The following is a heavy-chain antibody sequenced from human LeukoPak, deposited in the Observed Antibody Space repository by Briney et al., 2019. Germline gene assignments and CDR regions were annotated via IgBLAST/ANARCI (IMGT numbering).Heavy chain of an antibody. CDR2: IYCSGST. J-gene: IGHJ3*02. CDR3: AREGGGGVVVTAFDI. CDR1: GGSISSGDYY. V-gene: IGHV4-30-4*01. D-gene: IGHD2-21*02. Sequence: SETLSLTCTVSGGSISSGDYYWSWIRQPPGKGLEWIGYIYCSGSTYYNPSLKSRVTISVDTSKNQFSLKLSSVTAADTAVYFCAREGGGGVVVTAFDIWGQGTMVTVSS.